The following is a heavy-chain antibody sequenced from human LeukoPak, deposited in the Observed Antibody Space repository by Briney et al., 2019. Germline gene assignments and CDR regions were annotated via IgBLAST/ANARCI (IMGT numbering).Heavy chain of an antibody. CDR2: IYSDGIGT. CDR1: GFTFSSYW. V-gene: IGHV3-74*01. J-gene: IGHJ4*02. Sequence: PGGSLRLSCAASGFTFSSYWMHWIRQAPGKGLVWVSRIYSDGIGTNYADSVRGRFTISRDNAKNTVYLQMNSLRTEDTAVYYCAKSYDSGWYVSDYWGQGTLVTVSS. D-gene: IGHD6-19*01. CDR3: AKSYDSGWYVSDY.